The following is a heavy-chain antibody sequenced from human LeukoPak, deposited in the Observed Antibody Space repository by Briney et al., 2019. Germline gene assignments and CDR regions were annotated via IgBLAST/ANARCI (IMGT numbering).Heavy chain of an antibody. CDR1: GVSISGYS. V-gene: IGHV4-59*01. J-gene: IGHJ4*02. CDR3: ARGPVYYGSGSYYDY. CDR2: ISYTGIT. Sequence: TSETLSLTCSVSGVSISGYSWTWLRQPPGKRLEWIGCISYTGITYYNPSLMSRVTISVATSKNQFSLKLTSVTAADSAVYYCARGPVYYGSGSYYDYWGQGTLVTVSS. D-gene: IGHD3-10*01.